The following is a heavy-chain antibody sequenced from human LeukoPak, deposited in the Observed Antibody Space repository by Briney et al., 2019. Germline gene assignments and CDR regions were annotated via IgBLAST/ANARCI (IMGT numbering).Heavy chain of an antibody. J-gene: IGHJ4*02. V-gene: IGHV3-48*04. D-gene: IGHD3-16*01. CDR3: VRAGAYHFDN. CDR1: GFTFSDYS. CDR2: ISGGSGTI. Sequence: GGSLRLSCAASGFTFSDYSMNWVRQAPGKGLEWVSYISGGSGTIYYADSVKGRFTISRDNAKDTLYLQMNSLRAEDTAVYYCVRAGAYHFDNWGQGTLVTVSS.